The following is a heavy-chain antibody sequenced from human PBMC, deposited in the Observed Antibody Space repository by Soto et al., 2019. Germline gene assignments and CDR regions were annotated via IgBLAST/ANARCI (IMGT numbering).Heavy chain of an antibody. J-gene: IGHJ4*02. Sequence: ASVKVSCKASGYTFTSYGISWVRQAPGQGLEWMGWISAYNGNTNYAQKLQGRVTMTTDTSTSTAYMELRSLRSDDTAVYYCARDLGRYCTNGVCYDYWGQGTLVTVSS. CDR1: GYTFTSYG. CDR3: ARDLGRYCTNGVCYDY. D-gene: IGHD2-8*01. V-gene: IGHV1-18*04. CDR2: ISAYNGNT.